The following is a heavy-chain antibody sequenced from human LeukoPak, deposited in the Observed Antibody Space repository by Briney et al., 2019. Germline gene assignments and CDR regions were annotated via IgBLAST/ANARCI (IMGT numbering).Heavy chain of an antibody. D-gene: IGHD1/OR15-1a*01. V-gene: IGHV3-48*03. Sequence: GGSLRLSCAASGFTFSTYEMNWVRHAPGKGLEWLSYIIGDGTTTQYADSVRDRFTISRDNDKNSLYLQMNSLRADDTAVYYCVRDRGGTYSGDNLFDPWGQGTLVTVSS. J-gene: IGHJ5*02. CDR3: VRDRGGTYSGDNLFDP. CDR2: IIGDGTTT. CDR1: GFTFSTYE.